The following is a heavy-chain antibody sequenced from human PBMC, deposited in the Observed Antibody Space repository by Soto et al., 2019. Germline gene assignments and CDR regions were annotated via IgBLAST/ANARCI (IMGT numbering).Heavy chain of an antibody. J-gene: IGHJ4*02. D-gene: IGHD6-13*01. V-gene: IGHV4-4*02. Sequence: QGPLEEFGPSPVRPSGTGSPTCAVSGPPLNRVNWWSWVRPPPGKGLGWNWENHHRGSTNYQPSLKSRVTMSVVPSKDLFSLTLSSVTAADTAFYYCARDQGSHPGDWGQGTLVSVSS. CDR2: NHHRGST. CDR3: ARDQGSHPGD. CDR1: GPPLNRVNW.